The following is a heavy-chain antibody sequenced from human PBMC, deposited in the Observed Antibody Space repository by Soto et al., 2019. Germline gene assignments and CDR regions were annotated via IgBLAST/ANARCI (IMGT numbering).Heavy chain of an antibody. CDR1: GGTFSSYA. J-gene: IGHJ3*02. CDR2: IIPIFGTA. Sequence: GASVKVSCKASGGTFSSYAISWVRQAPGQGLEWMGGIIPIFGTANYAQKFQGRVTITADESTSTAYMDLSSLRSEDTAVYYCATRSGFGVVIIHRGAFDIWGQGTMVTVSS. D-gene: IGHD3-3*01. CDR3: ATRSGFGVVIIHRGAFDI. V-gene: IGHV1-69*13.